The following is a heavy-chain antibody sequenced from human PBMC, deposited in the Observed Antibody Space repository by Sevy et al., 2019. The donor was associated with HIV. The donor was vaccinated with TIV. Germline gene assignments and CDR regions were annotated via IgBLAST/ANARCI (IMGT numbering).Heavy chain of an antibody. CDR3: ARPHIAAGGTGGAFDY. V-gene: IGHV3-21*01. CDR2: ISGTTSYI. Sequence: GGSLRLSCAASGFTFSTYSMNWVRQAPGKWLEWVSSISGTTSYIYYADSVKGRFTISRDNAKNSLYLQMNSLRAEDTAVYYCARPHIAAGGTGGAFDYRGQGTLVTVS. CDR1: GFTFSTYS. D-gene: IGHD6-13*01. J-gene: IGHJ4*02.